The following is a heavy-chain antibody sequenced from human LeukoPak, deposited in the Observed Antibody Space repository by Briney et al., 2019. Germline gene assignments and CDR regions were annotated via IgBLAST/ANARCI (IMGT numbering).Heavy chain of an antibody. CDR1: GFTFSSYW. V-gene: IGHV3-74*01. CDR2: INSDGSST. D-gene: IGHD6-19*01. CDR3: AKEPASSGWFDP. Sequence: PGGSLRLSCAASGFTFSSYWMHWVRQVPGKGLVWVSRINSDGSSTTYADSVKGRFTISRDNSKNTLYLQMNSLRAEDTAVYYCAKEPASSGWFDPWGQGTLVAVSS. J-gene: IGHJ5*02.